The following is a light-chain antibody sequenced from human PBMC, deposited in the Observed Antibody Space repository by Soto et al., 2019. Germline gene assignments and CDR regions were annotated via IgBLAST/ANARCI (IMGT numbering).Light chain of an antibody. V-gene: IGLV1-51*01. CDR3: GSWDSSLSAYV. CDR2: DDN. CDR1: SSNIGGNS. J-gene: IGLJ1*01. Sequence: QSVLTQPPSVSAAPGQKVTISCSGSSSNIGGNSVSWYQQLPGTAPKLLIYDDNKRPSGIPDRFSGSKSGTSATLGITGFQTGVEADYYCGSWDSSLSAYVFGTGTTVTVL.